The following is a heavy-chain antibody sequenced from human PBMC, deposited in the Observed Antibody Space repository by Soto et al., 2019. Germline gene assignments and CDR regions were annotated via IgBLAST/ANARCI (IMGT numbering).Heavy chain of an antibody. CDR2: IWYDGSNK. D-gene: IGHD2-15*01. Sequence: GGSLRLSCAASGFTFSSYGMHWVRQAPGKGLEWVAVIWYDGSNKYYADSVKGRFTISRDNSKNTLYLQMNSLRAEDTAVYYCARDEWAADCSGGSCYNHYYYYGMDVWGQGTTVTVSS. V-gene: IGHV3-33*01. CDR3: ARDEWAADCSGGSCYNHYYYYGMDV. J-gene: IGHJ6*02. CDR1: GFTFSSYG.